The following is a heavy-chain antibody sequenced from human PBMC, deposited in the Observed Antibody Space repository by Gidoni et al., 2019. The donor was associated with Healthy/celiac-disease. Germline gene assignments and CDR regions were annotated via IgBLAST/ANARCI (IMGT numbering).Heavy chain of an antibody. Sequence: QLQLQESGPGLVKPSETLSLTCTVSVSPISSSSYYWGWIRQPPGKWLEWICSIYYSGSTYYNPSLKSRVTISVDTSKNQFSLKLSSVTAADTAVYYCARLRVGDAFDIWGQGTMVTVSS. CDR3: ARLRVGDAFDI. CDR1: VSPISSSSYY. V-gene: IGHV4-39*01. J-gene: IGHJ3*02. CDR2: IYYSGST. D-gene: IGHD1-26*01.